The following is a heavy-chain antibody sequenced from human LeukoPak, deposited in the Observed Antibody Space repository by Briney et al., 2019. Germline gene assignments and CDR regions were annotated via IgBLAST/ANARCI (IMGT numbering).Heavy chain of an antibody. V-gene: IGHV1-8*01. Sequence: ASVKVSCKASGYTFTSYDINWVRQATGQGLEWMGWMNPNSGNTGYAQKFQGRVTMTRNTSISTAYMELRSLRSDDTAVYYCARDKVSRRWLPYLWGQGTLVTVSS. D-gene: IGHD5-12*01. J-gene: IGHJ4*02. CDR1: GYTFTSYD. CDR3: ARDKVSRRWLPYL. CDR2: MNPNSGNT.